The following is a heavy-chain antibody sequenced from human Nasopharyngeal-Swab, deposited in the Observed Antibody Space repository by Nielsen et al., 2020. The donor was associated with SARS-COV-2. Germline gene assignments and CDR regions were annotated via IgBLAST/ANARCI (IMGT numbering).Heavy chain of an antibody. V-gene: IGHV3-30-3*01. CDR2: ISYDVSNK. CDR1: GFTFSSYA. D-gene: IGHD4-17*01. CDR3: ARDMWYGDGGMDV. Sequence: GESLKISCAASGFTFSSYAMHWVRQAPGKGLEWVAVISYDVSNKYYADSVKGRFTISRDNSKNTLYLQMNSLRAEDTAVYYCARDMWYGDGGMDVWGQGTTVTVSS. J-gene: IGHJ6*02.